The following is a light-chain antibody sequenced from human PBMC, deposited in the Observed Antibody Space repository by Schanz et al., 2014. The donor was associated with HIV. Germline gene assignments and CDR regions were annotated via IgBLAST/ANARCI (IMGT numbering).Light chain of an antibody. CDR3: QTWGTGIRV. V-gene: IGLV4-69*01. CDR2: LNSDGSH. Sequence: QPVLTQSPSASASLGASVKLTCTLSSGHSSYAIAWHQQQPEKGPRYLMNLNSDGSHRKGDGIPDRFSGSSSGAERYLTISSLQSEDEADYYCQTWGTGIRVFGGGTKLTV. CDR1: SGHSSYA. J-gene: IGLJ3*02.